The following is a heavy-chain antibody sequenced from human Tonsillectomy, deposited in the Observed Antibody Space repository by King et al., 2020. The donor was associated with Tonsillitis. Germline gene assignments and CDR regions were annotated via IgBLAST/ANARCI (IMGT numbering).Heavy chain of an antibody. CDR2: INPNSGGT. V-gene: IGHV1-2*02. CDR3: ASSLRLTAVASRGTSYYYGMDV. CDR1: GYTFTGYY. J-gene: IGHJ6*02. Sequence: QLVQSGAEVKKPGASVKVSCKASGYTFTGYYMHWVRQAPGQGLEWMGWINPNSGGTNYAQKFQGRVTMTRDTSISTAYMELSRLRSDDTAVYYCASSLRLTAVASRGTSYYYGMDVWGQGTTVTVSS. D-gene: IGHD6-19*01.